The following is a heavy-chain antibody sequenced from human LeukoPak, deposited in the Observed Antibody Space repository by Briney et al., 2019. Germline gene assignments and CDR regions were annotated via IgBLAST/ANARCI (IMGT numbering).Heavy chain of an antibody. J-gene: IGHJ6*03. CDR2: IRYDGSNK. V-gene: IGHV3-30*02. CDR3: AKDHYYGSGNYDFYYYMDV. D-gene: IGHD3-10*01. Sequence: GGSLRLSCAPSGFTFSTYAMHWVRQAPGKGLDWVAFIRYDGSNKYYADSVKGRLTISRDNSKNTLYMQMNSLRAEDTAVYYCAKDHYYGSGNYDFYYYMDVWGKGTTVTISS. CDR1: GFTFSTYA.